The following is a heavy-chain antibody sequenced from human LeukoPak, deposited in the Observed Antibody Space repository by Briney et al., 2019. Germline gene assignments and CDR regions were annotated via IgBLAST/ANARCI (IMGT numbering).Heavy chain of an antibody. J-gene: IGHJ3*02. CDR1: GFTFSSYS. V-gene: IGHV3-48*01. CDR2: ISSSGSTI. CDR3: AKTVVPAATYAFDI. D-gene: IGHD2-2*01. Sequence: GGSLRLSCAASGFTFSSYSMNWVRQAPGKGLEWVSYISSSGSTIYYADSVKGRFTISRDNSKNTLYLQMNSLRAEDTAVYYCAKTVVPAATYAFDIWGQGTMVTVSS.